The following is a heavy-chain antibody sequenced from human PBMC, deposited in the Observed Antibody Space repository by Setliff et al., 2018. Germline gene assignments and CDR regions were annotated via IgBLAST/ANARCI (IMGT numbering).Heavy chain of an antibody. V-gene: IGHV4-61*02. J-gene: IGHJ4*02. CDR2: IYASGST. CDR1: GGSISGGSYY. CDR3: ARDATVNPYYFEN. Sequence: SETLSLTCTVSGGSISGGSYYWSWIRQPAGKELEWIGRIYASGSTNYSPSLKSRVTISVDRSKNQFSLELSSVTAADTAVYYCARDATVNPYYFENWGQGTLVTVSS.